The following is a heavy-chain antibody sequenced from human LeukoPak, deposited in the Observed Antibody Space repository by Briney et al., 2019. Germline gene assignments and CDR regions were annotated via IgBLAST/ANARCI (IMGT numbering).Heavy chain of an antibody. V-gene: IGHV4-31*03. J-gene: IGHJ4*02. CDR1: GGSISSGGYY. Sequence: SETLSLTCTVSGGSISSGGYYWSWIRQHPEKGLEWIGYIYYSGSTYYNPSLKSRVTISVDTSKNQFSLKLSSVTAADTAVYYCARAPRRSGDAGDYWGQGTLVTVSS. D-gene: IGHD2-15*01. CDR2: IYYSGST. CDR3: ARAPRRSGDAGDY.